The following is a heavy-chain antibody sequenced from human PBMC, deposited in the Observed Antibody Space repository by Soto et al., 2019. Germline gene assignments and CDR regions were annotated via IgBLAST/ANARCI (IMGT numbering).Heavy chain of an antibody. J-gene: IGHJ4*02. CDR1: GGSFSGYY. V-gene: IGHV4-34*01. CDR2: INHSGST. Sequence: SETLSLTCAVYGGSFSGYYWSWIRQPPGKGLEWIGEINHSGSTNYNPSLKSRVTISVDTSKNQFSLKLSSVTAADTAVYYCARGRSLMVRGVISTEEPDYWGQGTLVTVSS. CDR3: ARGRSLMVRGVISTEEPDY. D-gene: IGHD3-10*01.